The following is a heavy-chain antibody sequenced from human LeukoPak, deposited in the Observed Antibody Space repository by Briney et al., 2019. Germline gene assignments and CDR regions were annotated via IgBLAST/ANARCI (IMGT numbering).Heavy chain of an antibody. Sequence: GASVKVSCKASGGTFSSYAISWVRQAPGQGLEWMGGIIPIFCTANYAHKFKGRVTITADESTSTAYMELSSLRSEDTAVYYCARDRTLSITGTPFPLYYYYMDVWGKGTTVTVSS. V-gene: IGHV1-69*13. CDR2: IIPIFCTA. J-gene: IGHJ6*03. D-gene: IGHD1-20*01. CDR1: GGTFSSYA. CDR3: ARDRTLSITGTPFPLYYYYMDV.